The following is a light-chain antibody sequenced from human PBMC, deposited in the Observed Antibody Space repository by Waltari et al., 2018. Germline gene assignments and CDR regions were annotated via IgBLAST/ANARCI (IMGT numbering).Light chain of an antibody. CDR2: EVT. CDR1: SSDVGNYNL. CDR3: CSYASGSTFV. V-gene: IGLV2-23*02. Sequence: QSALTQPASVSGSPGQSITISCAGTSSDVGNYNLVSWYQQHAGEAPKLMIYEVTKRPYGVSNRFSGSKSGNTASLTISGLQAEDEADYYCCSYASGSTFVFGGGTKLTVL. J-gene: IGLJ2*01.